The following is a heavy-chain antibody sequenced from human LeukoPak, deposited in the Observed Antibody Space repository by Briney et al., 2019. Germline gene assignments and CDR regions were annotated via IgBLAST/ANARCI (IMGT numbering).Heavy chain of an antibody. V-gene: IGHV3-74*01. CDR3: ARVGYCSSTSCARSYYMDV. CDR1: GFTFSDYW. J-gene: IGHJ6*03. D-gene: IGHD2-2*01. Sequence: GGSLRLSCAASGFTFSDYWMHWVRQAPGKGLVWVSRIKSDGGLTNYADSVKGRFTISRDNAKNSLYLQMNSPRAEDTAVYYCARVGYCSSTSCARSYYMDVWGKGTTVTVSS. CDR2: IKSDGGLT.